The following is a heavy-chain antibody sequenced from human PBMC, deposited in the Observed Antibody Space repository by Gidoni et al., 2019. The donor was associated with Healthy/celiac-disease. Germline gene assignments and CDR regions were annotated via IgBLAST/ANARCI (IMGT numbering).Heavy chain of an antibody. D-gene: IGHD3-22*01. V-gene: IGHV3-23*04. CDR3: AKDLWYYASSGYCDY. CDR2: ISGSGGST. J-gene: IGHJ4*02. Sequence: EGQLVESGGGLVQPGGSLRLAWAAPGFTVSSYAMSWVRQAPGKGLAWVSAISGSGGSTYYADSVKGRFTISRDNSKNTLYLQMNSLRAEDTAVYYCAKDLWYYASSGYCDYWGQGTLVTVSS. CDR1: GFTVSSYA.